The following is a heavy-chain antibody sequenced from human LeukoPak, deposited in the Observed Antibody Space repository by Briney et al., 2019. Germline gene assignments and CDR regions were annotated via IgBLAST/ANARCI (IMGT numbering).Heavy chain of an antibody. CDR2: INPNSGGT. D-gene: IGHD3-22*01. CDR1: GYTFTGYY. Sequence: ASVKVSCKTSGYTFTGYYMHWVRQAPGQGLEWMGWINPNSGGTNYAQKFQGRVTMTRDTSISTAYMELSRLRSDDTAVYYCARALATIVVVPPGYWGQGTLVTVSS. J-gene: IGHJ4*02. CDR3: ARALATIVVVPPGY. V-gene: IGHV1-2*02.